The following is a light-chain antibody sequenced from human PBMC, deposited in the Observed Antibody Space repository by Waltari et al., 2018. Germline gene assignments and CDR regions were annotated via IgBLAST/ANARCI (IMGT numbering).Light chain of an antibody. J-gene: IGKJ4*01. CDR3: QQYNNWPLT. V-gene: IGKV3-15*01. Sequence: EIVMTQSPATLSVSPGERATLSCRASQSVNSKLAWYQQKPGQAPRLRIYGASTRATDIPARFSGSGSGTDFTLTITSLQSEDFAVFHCQQYNNWPLTFGGGTKVEIK. CDR1: QSVNSK. CDR2: GAS.